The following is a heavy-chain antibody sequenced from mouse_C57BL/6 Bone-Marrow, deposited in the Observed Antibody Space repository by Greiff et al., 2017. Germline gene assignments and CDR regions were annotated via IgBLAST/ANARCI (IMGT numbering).Heavy chain of an antibody. J-gene: IGHJ1*03. CDR1: GFNSKNTY. D-gene: IGHD1-1*01. Sequence: EVQLQQSVAELVRPGASVKLSCTASGFNSKNTYMHWVKQRPEQGLEWIGRIDPANGNTKYAPTFPGKATITADTSSNTAYLQLSSLTSEDTAIYYCASSYYGSRGWYFDVWGTGTTVTVSS. V-gene: IGHV14-3*01. CDR2: IDPANGNT. CDR3: ASSYYGSRGWYFDV.